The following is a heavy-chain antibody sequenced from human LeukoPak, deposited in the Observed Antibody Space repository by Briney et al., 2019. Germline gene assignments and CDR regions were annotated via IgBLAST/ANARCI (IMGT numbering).Heavy chain of an antibody. CDR2: IYYSGST. J-gene: IGHJ5*02. V-gene: IGHV4-59*08. CDR3: ARQPGRTWFDP. Sequence: SETLSLTCTVSGGSISSYYWSWIRQPPGKGLEWIGYIYYSGSTNYNPSLKSRVTISVDTSKSQFSLKLSSVTAADTAVYYCARQPGRTWFDPWGQGTLVTVSS. D-gene: IGHD1-14*01. CDR1: GGSISSYY.